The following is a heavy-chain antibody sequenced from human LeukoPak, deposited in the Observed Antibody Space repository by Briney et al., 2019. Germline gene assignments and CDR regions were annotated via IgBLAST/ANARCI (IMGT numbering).Heavy chain of an antibody. V-gene: IGHV3-30*18. Sequence: GGSLRLSCVVSGFTISSHCMHWVRQAPGKGLEWVAMISYHGSAKYYGDSVQGPFTISRDIFKNTLYLQMDSLRPEDTAVYYCAKDWGSSGWYNYFDPWGQGTLVTVSS. CDR2: ISYHGSAK. CDR3: AKDWGSSGWYNYFDP. CDR1: GFTISSHC. J-gene: IGHJ5*02. D-gene: IGHD6-19*01.